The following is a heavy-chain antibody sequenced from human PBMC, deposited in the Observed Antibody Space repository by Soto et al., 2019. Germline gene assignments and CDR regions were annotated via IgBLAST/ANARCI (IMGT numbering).Heavy chain of an antibody. Sequence: GASVKVSCKASGGTFSSYAISWVRQAPGQGLEWMGGIIPIFGTANYAQKFQGRVTITADESTSTAYMELSSLRSEDTAVYYCARSETTYYDILTGQGGSDMVVWGQGTTVTV. V-gene: IGHV1-69*13. CDR1: GGTFSSYA. CDR2: IIPIFGTA. D-gene: IGHD3-9*01. CDR3: ARSETTYYDILTGQGGSDMVV. J-gene: IGHJ6*02.